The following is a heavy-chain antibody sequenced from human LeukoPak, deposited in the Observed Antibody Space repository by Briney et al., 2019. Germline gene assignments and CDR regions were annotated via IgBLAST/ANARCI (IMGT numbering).Heavy chain of an antibody. CDR3: ASDITMVRGVKDY. Sequence: GGSLRLSCAASGFTFSSYGMSWVRQAPGKGLEWVSAISGSGGSTYYADSVKGRFTISRDNSKNSLYLQMNSLRAEDTAVYYCASDITMVRGVKDYWGQGTLVTVSS. CDR2: ISGSGGST. J-gene: IGHJ4*02. V-gene: IGHV3-23*01. CDR1: GFTFSSYG. D-gene: IGHD3-10*01.